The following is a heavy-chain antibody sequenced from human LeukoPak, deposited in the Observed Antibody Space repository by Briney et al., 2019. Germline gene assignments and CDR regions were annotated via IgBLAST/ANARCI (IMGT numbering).Heavy chain of an antibody. CDR3: TRVVLVGTTYSYFDY. D-gene: IGHD1-26*01. CDR1: GFTFSDDY. V-gene: IGHV3-72*01. CDR2: TRKKTNSYTT. J-gene: IGHJ4*02. Sequence: RGALRLSCAASGFTFSDDYMDWGRQAPGKGVEWVGRTRKKTNSYTTEYTASGKDRFTIARKESNNCLYMRIDREKAGETAVYYCTRVVLVGTTYSYFDYWGQGTLVTVSS.